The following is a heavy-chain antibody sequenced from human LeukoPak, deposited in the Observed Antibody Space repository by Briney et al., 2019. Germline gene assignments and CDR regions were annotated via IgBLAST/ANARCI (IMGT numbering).Heavy chain of an antibody. CDR2: IYSGGST. J-gene: IGHJ4*02. D-gene: IGHD3-16*01. CDR1: GFTVSSNY. CDR3: ARALSLPSTIPY. V-gene: IGHV3-66*01. Sequence: TGGSLRLSCAASGFTVSSNYMSWVRQAPGKGLEWVSVIYSGGSTYYADSVKGRFTISRDNSKNTLYLQMNSLRAEDTAVYYCARALSLPSTIPYWGQGTLVTVSS.